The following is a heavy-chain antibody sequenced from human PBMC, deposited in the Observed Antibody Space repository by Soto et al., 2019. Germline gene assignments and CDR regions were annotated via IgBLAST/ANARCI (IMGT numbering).Heavy chain of an antibody. CDR2: IIPIFGTA. CDR3: ARDQAIAVAHYYYYGMDV. V-gene: IGHV1-69*13. CDR1: GDTFSSYA. D-gene: IGHD6-19*01. Sequence: SVKVSCKASGDTFSSYAISWVRQAPGQGLEWMGGIIPIFGTANYAQKFQGRVTITADESTSTAYMELSSLRSEDTAVYYCARDQAIAVAHYYYYGMDVWGQATTVTVSS. J-gene: IGHJ6*01.